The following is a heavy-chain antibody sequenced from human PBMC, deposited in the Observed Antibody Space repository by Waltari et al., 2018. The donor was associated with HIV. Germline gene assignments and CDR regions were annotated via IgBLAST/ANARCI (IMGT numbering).Heavy chain of an antibody. CDR3: ARKARIVGGSPLVDD. CDR2: RSDDGSVK. Sequence: QVQLVESGGGVVQPGRSLRLACAASGFTLSNFIMSWVRQAPGNGLEWVAIRSDDGSVKNYADSVKDRVTVSRDKAKNTLFLQMNSLREEDTALYYCARKARIVGGSPLVDDWGQGTLVTVAS. J-gene: IGHJ4*02. V-gene: IGHV3-30*01. CDR1: GFTLSNFI. D-gene: IGHD1-26*01.